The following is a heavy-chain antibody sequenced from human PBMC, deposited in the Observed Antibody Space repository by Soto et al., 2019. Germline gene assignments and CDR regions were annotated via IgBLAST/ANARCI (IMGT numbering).Heavy chain of an antibody. J-gene: IGHJ4*02. Sequence: QVQLQESGPGLVKPSETLSLTCTVSGGSISSYYWSWIRQRPGKGLEWNGNIYYSGNTNYNPSLRSRVTTSVDTSKYPFSLKLSSVTAADTAVYYCARRYGASFDYWGQGTLVTVFS. D-gene: IGHD4-17*01. CDR2: IYYSGNT. CDR1: GGSISSYY. CDR3: ARRYGASFDY. V-gene: IGHV4-59*01.